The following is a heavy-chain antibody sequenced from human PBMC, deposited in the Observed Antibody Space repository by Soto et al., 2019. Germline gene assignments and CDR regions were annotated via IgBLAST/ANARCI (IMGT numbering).Heavy chain of an antibody. CDR3: ARGGQDFWSGPFDY. J-gene: IGHJ4*02. V-gene: IGHV4-31*03. CDR1: GGSISSGGYY. Sequence: SETLSLTCTVSGGSISSGGYYWGWIRQHPGKGLEWIGYIYYSGSTYYNPSLKSRVTISVDTSKNQFSLKLSSVTAADTALYYCARGGQDFWSGPFDYWGRGALVTVSS. D-gene: IGHD3-3*01. CDR2: IYYSGST.